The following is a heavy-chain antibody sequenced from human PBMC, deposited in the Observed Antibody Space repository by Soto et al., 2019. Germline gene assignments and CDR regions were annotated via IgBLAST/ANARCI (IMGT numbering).Heavy chain of an antibody. D-gene: IGHD3-3*01. CDR1: ADSFSSYG. Sequence: QVQLVQSGAVVKEPGSAVKVSCKAPADSFSSYGISWVRQAPGQGLEWMGGIIPIFGTTNYAEKFQGRVTITADESTNTAYMELSSLRSEDTALYYCARVFPDGWVEPGVVRGYLDTWGRGTLVTVSS. J-gene: IGHJ4*02. CDR2: IIPIFGTT. V-gene: IGHV1-69*01. CDR3: ARVFPDGWVEPGVVRGYLDT.